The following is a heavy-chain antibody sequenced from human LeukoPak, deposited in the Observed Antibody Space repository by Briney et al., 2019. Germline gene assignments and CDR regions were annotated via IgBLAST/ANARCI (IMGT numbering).Heavy chain of an antibody. CDR2: IIPIFGPA. CDR3: ARDHYDGGVSPIPEGVLYY. Sequence: AASVKVSCKASGGTFSNYALTWVRQAPGQGLEWMGRIIPIFGPAIYAQKFQGRVTITADKSTRTGHMELSSLTSDDTAVYYCARDHYDGGVSPIPEGVLYYWGQGTLVTVSS. V-gene: IGHV1-69*06. CDR1: GGTFSNYA. D-gene: IGHD3-10*02. J-gene: IGHJ4*02.